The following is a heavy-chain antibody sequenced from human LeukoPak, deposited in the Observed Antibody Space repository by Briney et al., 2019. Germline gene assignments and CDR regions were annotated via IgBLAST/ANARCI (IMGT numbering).Heavy chain of an antibody. V-gene: IGHV3-74*01. Sequence: GGSLRLSCAASGLTFSSHWMHWVRQAPGKGLVWVSRISNDGSSTTYADSVKGRFTISRDNAKNMLYLQVNSLRAEDTAVYYCAKTGKSHGPKLFDYWVQGTLVTVAS. CDR3: AKTGKSHGPKLFDY. D-gene: IGHD5-18*01. CDR1: GLTFSSHW. CDR2: ISNDGSST. J-gene: IGHJ4*02.